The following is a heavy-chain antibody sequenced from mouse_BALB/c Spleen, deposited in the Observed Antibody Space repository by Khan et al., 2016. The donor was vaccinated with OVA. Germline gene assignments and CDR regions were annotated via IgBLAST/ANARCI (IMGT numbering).Heavy chain of an antibody. CDR2: ISYSGST. CDR1: GYSITSGYG. Sequence: EVELVESGPGLVTPSQSLSLTCTVTGYSITSGYGWNWIRQFPGNKLEWMGYISYSGSTNYNPSLNSRISITRDTSKNQFFLKLNSVTTKDTATYYCARTARIKYWGQGTTLTVSS. V-gene: IGHV3-2*02. CDR3: ARTARIKY. D-gene: IGHD1-2*01. J-gene: IGHJ2*01.